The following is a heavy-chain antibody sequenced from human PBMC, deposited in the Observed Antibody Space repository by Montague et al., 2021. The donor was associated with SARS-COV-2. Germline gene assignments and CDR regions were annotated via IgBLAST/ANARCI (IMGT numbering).Heavy chain of an antibody. CDR1: GDSISSSSYY. CDR3: ARHPLRMITFGGVMGFDY. Sequence: SETLSLTCTVSGDSISSSSYYWGWIRQPPGKGLEWIGSIYYSGSTYYNPSLKSRVTISVDTSKNQFSLKLSSVTAADTAVYYCARHPLRMITFGGVMGFDYWGQGTLVTVSS. V-gene: IGHV4-39*01. CDR2: IYYSGST. D-gene: IGHD3-16*01. J-gene: IGHJ4*02.